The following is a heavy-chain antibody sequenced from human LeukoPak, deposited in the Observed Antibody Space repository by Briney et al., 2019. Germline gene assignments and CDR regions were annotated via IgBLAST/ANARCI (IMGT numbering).Heavy chain of an antibody. D-gene: IGHD3-10*01. CDR2: IYYSGST. Sequence: PSETLSLTCTVSGGSISSSSYYWGWIRQPPGKGLEWIGSIYYSGSTYYNPSLKSRVTISVDTSKNQFSLKLSSVTAADTAVYYCARGRAITMVRGVMFTFDYWGQRTLVTVSS. CDR3: ARGRAITMVRGVMFTFDY. V-gene: IGHV4-39*07. J-gene: IGHJ4*02. CDR1: GGSISSSSYY.